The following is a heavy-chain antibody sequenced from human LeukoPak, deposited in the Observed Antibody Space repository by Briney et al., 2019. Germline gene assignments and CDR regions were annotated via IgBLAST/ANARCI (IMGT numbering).Heavy chain of an antibody. CDR2: IYYSGST. J-gene: IGHJ4*02. D-gene: IGHD3-16*02. Sequence: KASETLSLTCTVSGGSISSSSYYWGWIRQPPGKGLEWIGSIYYSGSTYYNPSLKSRVTISVDTSKNQFSLKLSSVTAADTAVYYCAITGDYDYIWGSYRYTSPVDYWGQGTLVTVPS. CDR1: GGSISSSSYY. CDR3: AITGDYDYIWGSYRYTSPVDY. V-gene: IGHV4-39*01.